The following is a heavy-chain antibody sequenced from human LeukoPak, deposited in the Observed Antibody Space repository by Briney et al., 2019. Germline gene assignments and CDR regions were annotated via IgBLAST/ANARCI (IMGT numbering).Heavy chain of an antibody. Sequence: GGSLRLSXAASGFTFSSYAMSWVRQAPGKGMEWVSAISGSGGSTYYADSVKGRFTISRDNSKNTLYLQMNSLRAEDTAVYYCAKDRYSSWFDYWGQGTLVTVSS. V-gene: IGHV3-23*01. CDR3: AKDRYSSWFDY. D-gene: IGHD6-13*01. CDR1: GFTFSSYA. CDR2: ISGSGGST. J-gene: IGHJ4*02.